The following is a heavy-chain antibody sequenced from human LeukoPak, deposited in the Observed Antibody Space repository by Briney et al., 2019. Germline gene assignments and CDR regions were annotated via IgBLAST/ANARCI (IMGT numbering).Heavy chain of an antibody. D-gene: IGHD1-26*01. CDR3: AKWELYSGFYYIDY. J-gene: IGHJ4*02. Sequence: GGSLRLSCAASGFTFSSYWMTWVRQGPGKGLEWVANIKPDGSLTYYVDSVKGRFTISRGNAKNSLYLQMNSLRAEDTAVYYCAKWELYSGFYYIDYWGQGTLATVSS. CDR2: IKPDGSLT. CDR1: GFTFSSYW. V-gene: IGHV3-7*01.